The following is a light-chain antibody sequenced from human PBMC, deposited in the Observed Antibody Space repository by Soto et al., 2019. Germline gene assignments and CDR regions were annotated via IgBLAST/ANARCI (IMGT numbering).Light chain of an antibody. CDR3: SSYTSSNTFV. Sequence: QSVLAQPASVSGSPGQSITISCAGTSSDVGGYTYVSWYQQHPGKAPKLLIFGVSDRPSGVSHRFSGSKSGNTASLTISGLQADDEADYHCSSYTSSNTFVFGTGTKGTVL. CDR1: SSDVGGYTY. V-gene: IGLV2-14*01. CDR2: GVS. J-gene: IGLJ1*01.